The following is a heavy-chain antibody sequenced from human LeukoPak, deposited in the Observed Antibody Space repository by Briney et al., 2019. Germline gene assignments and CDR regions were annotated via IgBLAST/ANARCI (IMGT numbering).Heavy chain of an antibody. CDR1: GFTFSSYW. CDR2: IKKDGSEK. V-gene: IGHV3-7*01. Sequence: GGSLRLSCAASGFTFSSYWMSWVRQAPGKGLEWVANIKKDGSEKYYVDSVKGRFTISRDNAKTSLYLQMNSLRAEDTAVYYCARDLSGLAGYTYGRGIDYWGQGTLVTVSS. D-gene: IGHD5-18*01. J-gene: IGHJ4*02. CDR3: ARDLSGLAGYTYGRGIDY.